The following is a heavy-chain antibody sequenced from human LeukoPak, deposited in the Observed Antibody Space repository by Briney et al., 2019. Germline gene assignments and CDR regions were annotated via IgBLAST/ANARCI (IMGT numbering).Heavy chain of an antibody. CDR2: VTTGDGNT. V-gene: IGHV3-23*01. CDR3: AKDGGLWVSAHWGDS. J-gene: IGHJ4*02. Sequence: GGSLRLSCTASGFTFSSYTMTWVRQAPGKGLKWVSTVTTGDGNTYYADSVKGRFTVSRDDSKNTLYLQMNSLRAEDTAVYYCAKDGGLWVSAHWGDSWGRGTLVTVSS. D-gene: IGHD7-27*01. CDR1: GFTFSSYT.